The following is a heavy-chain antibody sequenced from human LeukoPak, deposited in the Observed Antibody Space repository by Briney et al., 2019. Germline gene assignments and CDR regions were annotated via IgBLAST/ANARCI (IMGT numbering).Heavy chain of an antibody. CDR2: FHNSGTS. CDR1: DDSISDYY. Sequence: PAETLSLTCTVSDDSISDYYRGWIRQPPGKGLEWIGYFHNSGTSTYNPSLKSRVTISADTSKNQFSLKLNSLTTADTAVYYCTRGAGWLIDYWGQGILVTVSS. CDR3: TRGAGWLIDY. J-gene: IGHJ4*02. D-gene: IGHD3-16*01. V-gene: IGHV4-59*01.